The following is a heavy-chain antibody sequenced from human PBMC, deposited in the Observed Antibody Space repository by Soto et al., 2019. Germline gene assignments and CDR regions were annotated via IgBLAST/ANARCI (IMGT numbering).Heavy chain of an antibody. CDR1: GFTFSSYA. J-gene: IGHJ6*02. V-gene: IGHV3-23*01. CDR2: ISGSGGST. D-gene: IGHD5-18*01. CDR3: AKDQNIQLWPRYYYYGMDV. Sequence: GGSLRLSCAASGFTFSSYAMSWVRQAPGKGLEWVSAISGSGGSTYYADSVKGRFTISRDNSKNTLYLQMNSLRAEDTAVYYCAKDQNIQLWPRYYYYGMDVWGQGTTVTVSS.